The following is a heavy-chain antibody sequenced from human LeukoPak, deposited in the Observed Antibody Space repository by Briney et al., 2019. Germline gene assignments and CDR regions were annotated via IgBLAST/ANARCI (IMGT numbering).Heavy chain of an antibody. CDR1: GGSFSGYY. CDR2: INHSGST. CDR3: ATGAIMDV. D-gene: IGHD7-27*01. Sequence: SETLSLTCAVYGGSFSGYYWGWIRQPPGKGLEWIGEINHSGSTNYNPSLKSRVTISVDTSKNQFSLKLSSVTAADTAVYYCATGAIMDVWGKGTTVTVSS. V-gene: IGHV4-34*01. J-gene: IGHJ6*03.